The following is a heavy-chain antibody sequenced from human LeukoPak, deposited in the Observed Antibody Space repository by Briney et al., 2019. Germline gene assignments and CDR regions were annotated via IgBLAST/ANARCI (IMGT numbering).Heavy chain of an antibody. CDR2: IIPILGIA. D-gene: IGHD2-8*01. CDR1: GGTFSSYA. J-gene: IGHJ2*01. CDR3: ARVGVGWYFDL. V-gene: IGHV1-69*04. Sequence: GASVGVSCKASGGTFSSYAISWVRQAPGQGLEWMGRIIPILGIANYAQKFQGRVTITADKSTSTAYMELSSLRSEDTAVYYCARVGVGWYFDLWGRGTLVTVSS.